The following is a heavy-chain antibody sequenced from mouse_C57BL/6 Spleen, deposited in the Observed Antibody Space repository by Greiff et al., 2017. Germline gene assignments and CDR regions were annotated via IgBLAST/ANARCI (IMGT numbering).Heavy chain of an antibody. Sequence: QVPLKESGPGILQSSQTLSLTCSFSGFSLTTSGMGVSWIRQPSGQGLEWLVHLYWDDDKRNNPSLKSRLTISKDTSRNQVFLQITSVDTADTATYYCARRGVLDFGYWGQGTTLTVSS. CDR2: LYWDDDK. V-gene: IGHV8-12*01. CDR1: GFSLTTSGMG. J-gene: IGHJ2*01. CDR3: ARRGVLDFGY.